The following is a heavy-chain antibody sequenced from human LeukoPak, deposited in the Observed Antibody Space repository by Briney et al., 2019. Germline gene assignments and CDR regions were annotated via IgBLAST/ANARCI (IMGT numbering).Heavy chain of an antibody. Sequence: PSETLSLTCAVYGGSFSGYYWSWIRQPPGKGLEWIGEINHSGSTNYNPSLKSRVTISADTSKNQFSLKLSSVTAADTAVYYCARSRGYCSGGSCYYYYYYMDVWGKGTTVTVSS. CDR3: ARSRGYCSGGSCYYYYYYMDV. J-gene: IGHJ6*03. V-gene: IGHV4-34*01. D-gene: IGHD2-15*01. CDR2: INHSGST. CDR1: GGSFSGYY.